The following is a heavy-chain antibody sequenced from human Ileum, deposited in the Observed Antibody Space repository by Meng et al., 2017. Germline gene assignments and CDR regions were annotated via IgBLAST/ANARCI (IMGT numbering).Heavy chain of an antibody. J-gene: IGHJ4*02. CDR2: INTDGSTT. CDR3: VGMTVG. Sequence: EVQLVESGGVLVEPGGSLRLSCAASGFTFSSHWMNWVRQAPGKGLVWVSRINTDGSTTTYADSVKGRFTISRDNAKNTVFLQMNSLRAEDTAVYYCVGMTVGWGQGTLVTVSS. D-gene: IGHD3-22*01. CDR1: GFTFSSHW. V-gene: IGHV3-74*03.